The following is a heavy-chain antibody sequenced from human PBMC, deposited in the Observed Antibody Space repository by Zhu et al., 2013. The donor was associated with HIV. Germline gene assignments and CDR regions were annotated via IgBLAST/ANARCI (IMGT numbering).Heavy chain of an antibody. CDR3: ARGLRYSSSWYWFDP. V-gene: IGHV4-59*01. Sequence: QVQLQESGPGLVKPSETLSLTCTVSGGSISSYYWSWIRQPPGKGLEWIGYIYYSGSTNYNPSLKSRVTISVDTSKNQFSLKLSSVTAADTAVYYCARGLRYSSSWYWFDPGAREPWSPSPQ. CDR1: GGSISSYY. D-gene: IGHD6-13*01. CDR2: IYYSGST. J-gene: IGHJ5*02.